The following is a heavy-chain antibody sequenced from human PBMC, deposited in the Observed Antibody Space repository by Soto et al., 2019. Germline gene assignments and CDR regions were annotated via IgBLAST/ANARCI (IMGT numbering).Heavy chain of an antibody. CDR3: AREPEYYDFWSGYYRPYAFDI. CDR1: GYTFTSYY. Sequence: ASVKVSCKASGYTFTSYYMHWVRQAPGQGLEWMGIINPSNGSTSYAQKFQGRVTMTTDTSTSTAYMELRSLRSDDTAVYYCAREPEYYDFWSGYYRPYAFDIWGQGTMVTVSS. V-gene: IGHV1-46*01. CDR2: INPSNGST. D-gene: IGHD3-3*01. J-gene: IGHJ3*02.